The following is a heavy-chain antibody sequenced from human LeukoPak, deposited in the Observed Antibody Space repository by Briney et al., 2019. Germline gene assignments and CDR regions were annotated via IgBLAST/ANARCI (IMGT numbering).Heavy chain of an antibody. Sequence: GASVKVSCKGSGYTFTGDYIHWVRQAPGQGLEWMGWIHPNNGGTNYAQKFQGRVTMTRDTSISTVHMELNGLIFDDTAVYFCARASYAWGQGSLVTVSS. CDR1: GYTFTGDY. CDR3: ARASYA. V-gene: IGHV1-2*02. J-gene: IGHJ5*02. CDR2: IHPNNGGT. D-gene: IGHD3-16*02.